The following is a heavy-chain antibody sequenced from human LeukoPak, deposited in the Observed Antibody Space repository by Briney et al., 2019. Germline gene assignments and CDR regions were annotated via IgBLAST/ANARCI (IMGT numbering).Heavy chain of an antibody. D-gene: IGHD1-1*01. Sequence: SETLSLTCTVSGGSISSGDYYWRWIRQPPGKGLEWIGYIYYSGSTYYNPSLKSRVTISVDTSKNQFSLKLSSVTAADTAVYYCARDDVESHAFDIWGQGTMVTVSS. CDR3: ARDDVESHAFDI. CDR1: GGSISSGDYY. J-gene: IGHJ3*02. CDR2: IYYSGST. V-gene: IGHV4-30-4*01.